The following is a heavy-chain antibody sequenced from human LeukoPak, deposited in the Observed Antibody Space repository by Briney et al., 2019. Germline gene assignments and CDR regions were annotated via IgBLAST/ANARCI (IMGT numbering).Heavy chain of an antibody. CDR2: IKSKTDGGTT. J-gene: IGHJ4*02. V-gene: IGHV3-15*01. CDR1: GFTFSNAW. Sequence: GGSLRLSCAASGFTFSNAWMSWVRQAPGKGLEWVGRIKSKTDGGTTDYAAPVKGRFTISRDDSKNTLYLQMNSLKTEDTAVYYCARRLQYCSSTSCYVYYFDYWGQGTLVTVSS. D-gene: IGHD2-2*01. CDR3: ARRLQYCSSTSCYVYYFDY.